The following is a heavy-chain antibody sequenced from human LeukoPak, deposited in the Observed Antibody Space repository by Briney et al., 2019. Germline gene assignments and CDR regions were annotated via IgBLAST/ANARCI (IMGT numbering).Heavy chain of an antibody. CDR3: AKGALDYYDSSGYHPPFDY. CDR2: ISGSGGST. V-gene: IGHV3-23*01. J-gene: IGHJ4*02. D-gene: IGHD3-22*01. CDR1: GFTFSSYA. Sequence: GGSLRLSCAASGFTFSSYAMSWVRQAPGKGLEWVSAISGSGGSTYYADSVKGRFTISRDNSKNTLYLQMNSLRAEDTAVHYCAKGALDYYDSSGYHPPFDYCGQRTLVTVSS.